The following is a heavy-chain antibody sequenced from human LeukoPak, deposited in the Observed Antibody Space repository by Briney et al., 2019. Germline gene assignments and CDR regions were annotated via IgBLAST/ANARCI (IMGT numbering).Heavy chain of an antibody. Sequence: GGSLRLSCAASGFTFSSYSMNWVRQAPGKGLEWVSSISSSSSYIYYADSVKGRFTISRDNAKNSLHLQMNSLRAEDTAVYYCAREDYYDSSGYPLDYWGQGTLVTVSS. CDR1: GFTFSSYS. J-gene: IGHJ4*02. V-gene: IGHV3-21*01. CDR2: ISSSSSYI. D-gene: IGHD3-22*01. CDR3: AREDYYDSSGYPLDY.